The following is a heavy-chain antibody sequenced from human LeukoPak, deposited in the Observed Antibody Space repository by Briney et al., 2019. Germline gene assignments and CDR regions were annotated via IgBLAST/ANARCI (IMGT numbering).Heavy chain of an antibody. Sequence: ASVKVSRKASGYTFTSYYMHWVRQAPGQGLEWMGIINPSGGSTSYAQKFQGRATMTRDTSTSTVYMELSSLRSEDTAVYYCASSGRLGNWFDPWGQGTLVTVSS. J-gene: IGHJ5*02. CDR2: INPSGGST. V-gene: IGHV1-46*01. CDR1: GYTFTSYY. D-gene: IGHD2-15*01. CDR3: ASSGRLGNWFDP.